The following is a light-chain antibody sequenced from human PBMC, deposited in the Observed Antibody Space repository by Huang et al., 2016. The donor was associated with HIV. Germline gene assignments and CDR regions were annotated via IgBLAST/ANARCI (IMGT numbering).Light chain of an antibody. CDR2: DAS. CDR1: QSIGTY. Sequence: EIVLTQSPVTLSLSPWERATLSCRASQSIGTYLAWYQQRVGLAPRLLIYDASNRATGIPARFSGSGSVTDFTLTISSLEPEDFAVYYCQYRANWGFGPGTKVDIK. J-gene: IGKJ3*01. CDR3: QYRANWG. V-gene: IGKV3-11*01.